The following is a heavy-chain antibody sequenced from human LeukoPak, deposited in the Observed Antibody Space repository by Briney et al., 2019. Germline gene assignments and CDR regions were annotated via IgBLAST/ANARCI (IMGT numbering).Heavy chain of an antibody. D-gene: IGHD3-22*01. CDR2: ISYDGSNK. Sequence: GRSLRLSCAASGFTFSSYGMHWVRQAPGKGLEWVAVISYDGSNKYYADSVKGRFTISRDNSKNTLYLQMNSLRAEDTAVYYCAKDLTITMIVVVVTALDYWGQGTLVTVSS. V-gene: IGHV3-30*18. CDR3: AKDLTITMIVVVVTALDY. J-gene: IGHJ4*02. CDR1: GFTFSSYG.